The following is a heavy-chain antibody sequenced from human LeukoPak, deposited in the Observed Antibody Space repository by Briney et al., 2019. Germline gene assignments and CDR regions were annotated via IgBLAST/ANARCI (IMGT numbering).Heavy chain of an antibody. CDR1: GYTFTSYD. CDR2: MNPNSGNT. J-gene: IGHJ4*02. CDR3: ARRMTGLDY. Sequence: GASVKVSCKASGYTFTSYDINWVRQATGQGLEWMGWMNPNSGNTGYAQKLQGRVTMTTDTSTSTAYMELRSLRSDDTAVYYCARRMTGLDYWGQGTLVTVSS. D-gene: IGHD3-9*01. V-gene: IGHV1-8*02.